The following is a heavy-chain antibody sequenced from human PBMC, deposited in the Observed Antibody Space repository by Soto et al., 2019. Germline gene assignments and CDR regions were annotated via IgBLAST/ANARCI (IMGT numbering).Heavy chain of an antibody. CDR1: GGSISSGGYY. J-gene: IGHJ4*02. CDR2: IYYSGST. V-gene: IGHV4-31*03. Sequence: PSETLSLTCTVSGGSISSGGYYWSWIRQHPGKGLEWIGYIYYSGSTYYNPSLKSRVTISVDTSKNQFSLKLSSVTAADTAVYYCVSRIMVRATIRDYWGQGILVTVFS. CDR3: VSRIMVRATIRDY. D-gene: IGHD3-10*01.